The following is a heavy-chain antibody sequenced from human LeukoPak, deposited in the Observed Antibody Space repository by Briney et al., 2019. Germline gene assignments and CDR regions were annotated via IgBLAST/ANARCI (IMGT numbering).Heavy chain of an antibody. CDR3: ARSYGSGGIIARWFDP. CDR2: INPNSGGT. CDR1: GYTFTGYY. J-gene: IGHJ5*02. D-gene: IGHD3-10*01. Sequence: ASVKVSCKASGYTFTGYYMNWVRQAPGQGLEWMGWINPNSGGTNYAQKFQGRVTMTRDTSISTAYMELSRLRSGDTAVYYCARSYGSGGIIARWFDPWGQGTLVTVSS. V-gene: IGHV1-2*02.